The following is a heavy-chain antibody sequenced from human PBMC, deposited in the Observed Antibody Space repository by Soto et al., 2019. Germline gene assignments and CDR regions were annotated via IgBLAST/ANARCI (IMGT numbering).Heavy chain of an antibody. D-gene: IGHD6-13*01. V-gene: IGHV3-7*05. Sequence: EVQLVESGGGLVQPGGSLRLSCAASGFTFSNYWMNWVRQAPGKGLEWVANINQDGRDKYYVDSVKGRFTISRDNAKDSLYLQMNRLRTEDTAVYYCAIGIMAAPGIDYWGQGTLGTVSP. CDR3: AIGIMAAPGIDY. J-gene: IGHJ4*02. CDR1: GFTFSNYW. CDR2: INQDGRDK.